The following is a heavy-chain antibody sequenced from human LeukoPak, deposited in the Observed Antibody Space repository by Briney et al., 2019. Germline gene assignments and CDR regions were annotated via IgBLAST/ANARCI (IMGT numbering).Heavy chain of an antibody. Sequence: ASVKVSCKASGGTFSNYAISWVRQAPGQGLEWMGTIIPIFGTANYAQKFQGRVTITADESTSTAYMELSSLRSEDTAVYYCARILSSSWYEYFHHWGQGTLVTVSS. D-gene: IGHD6-19*01. CDR2: IIPIFGTA. CDR3: ARILSSSWYEYFHH. J-gene: IGHJ1*01. V-gene: IGHV1-69*13. CDR1: GGTFSNYA.